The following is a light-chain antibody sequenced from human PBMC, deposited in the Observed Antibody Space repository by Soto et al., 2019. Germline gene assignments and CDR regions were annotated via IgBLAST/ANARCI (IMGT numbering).Light chain of an antibody. CDR3: VQVKRLLS. Sequence: EIVMTQTPLSSPVTLGQPTSISCRSSQSLVHSDGNTYLSWLQQRPGQPPRVLIYKVSNRFSGVPDRFTGSGAGTEFTLRISRVEAEDVGIYFCVQVKRLLSFGGGTKLDIK. CDR2: KVS. J-gene: IGKJ4*01. V-gene: IGKV2-24*01. CDR1: QSLVHSDGNTY.